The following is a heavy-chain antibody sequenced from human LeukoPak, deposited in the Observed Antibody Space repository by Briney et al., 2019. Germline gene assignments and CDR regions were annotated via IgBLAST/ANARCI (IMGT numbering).Heavy chain of an antibody. V-gene: IGHV3-11*01. D-gene: IGHD2-2*01. Sequence: GGSLRLSCAASGFTFSDYYMSWIRQAPGKGLEWVSYISSGGDTIYYADSVKGRFTISRDNAKNSLYLQMNSPRVEGTAVYYCARDSRGTKGVYWGQGTLVTVSS. J-gene: IGHJ4*02. CDR2: ISSGGDTI. CDR3: ARDSRGTKGVY. CDR1: GFTFSDYY.